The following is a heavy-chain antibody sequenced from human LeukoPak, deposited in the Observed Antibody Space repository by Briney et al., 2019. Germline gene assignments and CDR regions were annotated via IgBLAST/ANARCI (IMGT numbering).Heavy chain of an antibody. D-gene: IGHD3-10*01. Sequence: AGGSLRLSCAASGFTFNSYALSWVRQAPGKGLEWVSTIGGGGENTYYADSVKGRFTISRDSSKNTVYLHMKSLRAEDTAVYFCASILRSSSGYYFDYWGQGTLVTVSS. V-gene: IGHV3-23*01. CDR3: ASILRSSSGYYFDY. J-gene: IGHJ4*02. CDR2: IGGGGENT. CDR1: GFTFNSYA.